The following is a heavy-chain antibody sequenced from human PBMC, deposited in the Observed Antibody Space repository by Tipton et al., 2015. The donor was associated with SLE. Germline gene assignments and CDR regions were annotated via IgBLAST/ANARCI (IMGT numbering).Heavy chain of an antibody. V-gene: IGHV4-38-2*01. D-gene: IGHD1-7*01. Sequence: TLSLTCAVSGYSISSGYYWGWIRQPPGKGLEWIGSYYYSGSAAYNPSLKSRVTISVDTSKAQFSLRLTSVTAADTAVYYCARGSPTGTTRLDYWGRGTLVTVSS. CDR3: ARGSPTGTTRLDY. CDR1: GYSISSGYY. CDR2: YYYSGSA. J-gene: IGHJ4*02.